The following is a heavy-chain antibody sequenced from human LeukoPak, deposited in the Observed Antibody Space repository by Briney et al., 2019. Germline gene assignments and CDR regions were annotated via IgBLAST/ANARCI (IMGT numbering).Heavy chain of an antibody. J-gene: IGHJ4*02. CDR2: IYYSGST. D-gene: IGHD3-16*02. V-gene: IGHV4-59*01. CDR3: ARGGYDYVWGSYRYDC. CDR1: GGSISSYY. Sequence: SETLSLTCTVSGGSISSYYWSWIRQPPGKGLEWIGYIYYSGSTNYNPSLKSRVTISVDTSKNQFSLKLSSVTAADTAVYYCARGGYDYVWGSYRYDCWGQGTLVTVSS.